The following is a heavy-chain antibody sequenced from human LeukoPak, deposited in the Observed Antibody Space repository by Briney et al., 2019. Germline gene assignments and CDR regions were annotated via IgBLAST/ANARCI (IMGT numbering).Heavy chain of an antibody. V-gene: IGHV3-53*01. D-gene: IGHD5-12*01. CDR3: ARSISGYDLDY. J-gene: IGHJ4*02. Sequence: PGGSLRLSCAASGFTFSSHAMNWVRQAPGKGLEWVSVIYSGGSTYYADSVKGRFTISRDNSKNTLYLQMNSLRAEDTAVYYCARSISGYDLDYWGQGTLVTVSS. CDR1: GFTFSSHA. CDR2: IYSGGST.